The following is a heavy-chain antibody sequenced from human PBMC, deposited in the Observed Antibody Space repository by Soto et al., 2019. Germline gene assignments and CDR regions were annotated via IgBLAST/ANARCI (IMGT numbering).Heavy chain of an antibody. V-gene: IGHV4-59*02. CDR3: VRGLGYCTGGSCYGRFDP. J-gene: IGHJ5*02. Sequence: TSETLSLTCTVSGGSVTSYYWSWIRQPPGKGLEWIGYIYYSGSTNYNPSLESRVTISLDTSKNQFSLNLSSVTAADTAVYYCVRGLGYCTGGSCYGRFDPWGQGTQVT. CDR1: GGSVTSYY. CDR2: IYYSGST. D-gene: IGHD2-15*01.